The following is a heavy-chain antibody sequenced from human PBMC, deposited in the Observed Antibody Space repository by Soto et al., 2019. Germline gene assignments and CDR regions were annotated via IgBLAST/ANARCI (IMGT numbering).Heavy chain of an antibody. CDR3: ARLFTVTTDYYFGMDV. Sequence: VQLRESGPGLVKPSETLSLSCTVSGGSISGSYWSWVRQPAGKGLQWIGRIYSSWSSNYNPSLNSRLIMSLDTSKNQFSLKLRSVTAADTAIYYCARLFTVTTDYYFGMDVWGQGTTVTVSS. CDR1: GGSISGSY. D-gene: IGHD4-17*01. V-gene: IGHV4-4*07. J-gene: IGHJ6*02. CDR2: IYSSWSS.